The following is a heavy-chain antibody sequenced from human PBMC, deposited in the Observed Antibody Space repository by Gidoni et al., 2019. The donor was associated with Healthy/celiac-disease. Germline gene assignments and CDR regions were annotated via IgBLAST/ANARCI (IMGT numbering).Heavy chain of an antibody. Sequence: QVQLVQSGAEVKKPGASVKVSCQASGYTFTSYDMHWVRQGPGKGIEWMGIINPSGGSTSYAQKFQGRVTMTRDTSTSTVYMELSSLRSEDTAVYYCARGPDFWSADFDYWGQGTLVTVSS. CDR3: ARGPDFWSADFDY. V-gene: IGHV1-46*03. CDR1: GYTFTSYD. D-gene: IGHD3-3*01. CDR2: INPSGGST. J-gene: IGHJ4*02.